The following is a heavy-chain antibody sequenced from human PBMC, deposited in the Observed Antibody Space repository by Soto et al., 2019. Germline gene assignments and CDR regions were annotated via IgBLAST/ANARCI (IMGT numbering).Heavy chain of an antibody. CDR1: GFTFSNYA. D-gene: IGHD6-19*01. Sequence: GSLRLSCAASGFTFSNYALSWVRQAPGKGLEWVSTVSGSGGSLYYADSVMGRFTISRDSSKNTVYLQMNSLRAEDTAVYYCAKDPKVAGTDWFDPWGQGTLVTVSS. J-gene: IGHJ5*02. CDR2: VSGSGGSL. V-gene: IGHV3-23*01. CDR3: AKDPKVAGTDWFDP.